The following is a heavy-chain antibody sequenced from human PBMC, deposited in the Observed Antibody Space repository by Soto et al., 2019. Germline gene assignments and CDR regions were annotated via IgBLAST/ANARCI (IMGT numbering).Heavy chain of an antibody. Sequence: GGSLRLSCAASGFTFSSYSMNWVRQAPGKGLEWVSYISSSSSTIYYADSVKGRFTISRDNAKNSLYLQMNSLRDEYTAVYYCARGLEMSTITDDYWGQGTLVTVSS. CDR1: GFTFSSYS. V-gene: IGHV3-48*02. CDR3: ARGLEMSTITDDY. D-gene: IGHD5-12*01. J-gene: IGHJ4*02. CDR2: ISSSSSTI.